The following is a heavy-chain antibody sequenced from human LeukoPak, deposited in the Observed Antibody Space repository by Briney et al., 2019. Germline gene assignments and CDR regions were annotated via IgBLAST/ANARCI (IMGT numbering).Heavy chain of an antibody. Sequence: SQTLSLTCAVSGGSISSGGYYWSWIRQHPGKGLEWIGYIYYSGSTYYNPSLKSRVTISVDTSKNQFSLKLSSVTAADTAVYYCARAYYDSSGHTPWGQGTLVTVSS. CDR1: GGSISSGGYY. J-gene: IGHJ5*02. CDR2: IYYSGST. D-gene: IGHD3-22*01. V-gene: IGHV4-31*11. CDR3: ARAYYDSSGHTP.